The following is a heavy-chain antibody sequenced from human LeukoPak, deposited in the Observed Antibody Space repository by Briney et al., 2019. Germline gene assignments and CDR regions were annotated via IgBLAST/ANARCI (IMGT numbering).Heavy chain of an antibody. J-gene: IGHJ5*02. Sequence: GGSLRLSCAASAFTFNRYWMNWVRQAPGKGLEWVAGIDGDGTEKYYVESVKGRFTISRDNAKKSVYLQMNSLRAEDTAVYYCAKGPYLEIINNWFDPWGQGTLVTVSS. CDR2: IDGDGTEK. D-gene: IGHD3-10*01. V-gene: IGHV3-7*03. CDR1: AFTFNRYW. CDR3: AKGPYLEIINNWFDP.